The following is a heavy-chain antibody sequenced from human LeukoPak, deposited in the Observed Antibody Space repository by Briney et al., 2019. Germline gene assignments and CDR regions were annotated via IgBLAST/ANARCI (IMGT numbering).Heavy chain of an antibody. CDR2: ISSSSSYI. CDR1: GFTFSSYS. J-gene: IGHJ4*02. V-gene: IGHV3-21*01. Sequence: GGSLRLSCAASGFTFSSYSMNWVRQAPGKGLDWVSSISSSSSYIYYADSVKGRFTISRDNAKNSLYLQMNSLRAEDTAVYYCAREVVGATGEYWGQGTLVTVSS. D-gene: IGHD1-26*01. CDR3: AREVVGATGEY.